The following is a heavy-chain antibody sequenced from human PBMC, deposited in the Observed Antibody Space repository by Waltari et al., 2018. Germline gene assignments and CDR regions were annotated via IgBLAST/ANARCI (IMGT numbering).Heavy chain of an antibody. CDR3: ARSVSYYYYMDV. CDR2: IIPIFGTA. CDR1: GGTFSSYT. J-gene: IGHJ6*03. V-gene: IGHV1-69*08. Sequence: QVQLVQSGAEVKKPGSSVKVSWKASGGTFSSYTISWMRQAPGQGLEWMGRIIPIFGTASYAQKFQGRVTITADKSTSTAYMELSSLRSEDTAVYYCARSVSYYYYMDVWGKGTTVTISS.